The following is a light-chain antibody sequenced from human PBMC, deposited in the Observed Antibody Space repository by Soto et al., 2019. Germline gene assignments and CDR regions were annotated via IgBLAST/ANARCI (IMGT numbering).Light chain of an antibody. CDR3: TSYTTSSTWV. J-gene: IGLJ3*02. Sequence: QSVLTQPASVAGSPGQAITISCTGSSSGVGAYNYVSWHQQHPGKVPKLMISEVTNRPSGVSNRFSGSKSGNTASLTISGLQAEDEADYFCTSYTTSSTWVFGGGTKLTVL. CDR2: EVT. V-gene: IGLV2-14*01. CDR1: SSGVGAYNY.